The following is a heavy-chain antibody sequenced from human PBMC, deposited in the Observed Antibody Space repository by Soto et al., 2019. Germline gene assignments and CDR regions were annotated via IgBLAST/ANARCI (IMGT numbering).Heavy chain of an antibody. D-gene: IGHD3-22*01. CDR1: GFAFYSYA. CDR2: ISGSGDST. Sequence: EVQLLESGGGLVQPGGSLRLSCAASGFAFYSYAMTWVRQAPGKGLEWVSAISGSGDSTDYADSVKGRFTISRDNSKETVYLQMNSLRAEDTAVYYCAKRRDSSGYSAPCAYWGQGTLVTVSS. V-gene: IGHV3-23*01. J-gene: IGHJ4*02. CDR3: AKRRDSSGYSAPCAY.